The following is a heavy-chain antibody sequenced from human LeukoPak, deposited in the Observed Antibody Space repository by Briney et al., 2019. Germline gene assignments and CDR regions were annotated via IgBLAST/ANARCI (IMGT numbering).Heavy chain of an antibody. V-gene: IGHV4-34*01. Sequence: SETLSLTCAVYGGSFSGYYWSWIRQPPGKGLEWIGEINHSGSTNYNPSLKSRVTISVDTSKNQFSLKLSSVAAADTAVYYCARVGGSGNFDYWGQGTLVTVSS. CDR1: GGSFSGYY. CDR3: ARVGGSGNFDY. D-gene: IGHD1-26*01. J-gene: IGHJ4*02. CDR2: INHSGST.